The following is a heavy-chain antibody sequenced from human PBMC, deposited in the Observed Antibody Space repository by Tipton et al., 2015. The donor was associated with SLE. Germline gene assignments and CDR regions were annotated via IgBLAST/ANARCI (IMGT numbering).Heavy chain of an antibody. CDR1: GGSISGYY. D-gene: IGHD2/OR15-2a*01. J-gene: IGHJ4*02. CDR3: ARAPEYNFDY. Sequence: TLSLTCTVSGGSISGYYWSWIRQPPGKGLEWIAYIHSSGSTNYNPSLKSRVTISADTSKNQFSLKVSSVTAADTALYYCARAPEYNFDYWGQGILVTVSS. V-gene: IGHV4-59*12. CDR2: IHSSGST.